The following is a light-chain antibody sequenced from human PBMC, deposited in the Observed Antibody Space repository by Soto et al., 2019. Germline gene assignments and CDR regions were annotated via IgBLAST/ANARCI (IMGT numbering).Light chain of an antibody. CDR1: QSVNTN. CDR3: QQYNGWTPLT. V-gene: IGKV3-15*01. CDR2: GAS. J-gene: IGKJ4*01. Sequence: ETVMTQSAATLSVSPGERTTLSCRASQSVNTNLAWYQQKPGQAPRLLIFGASIRATGVPDRFSGSGSGTEFPLSIRSLQSEDSAVYYCQQYNGWTPLTFGGGTKVDIK.